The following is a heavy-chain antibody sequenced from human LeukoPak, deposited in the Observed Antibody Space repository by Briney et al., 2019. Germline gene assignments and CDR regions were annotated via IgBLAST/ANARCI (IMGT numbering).Heavy chain of an antibody. CDR3: ARAPSGRSSWYVPPDYYYGMDV. CDR2: IWYDGSNK. D-gene: IGHD6-13*01. Sequence: PGGSLRLSCAASGFTFSSYGMHWVRQAPGKGLEWVAVIWYDGSNKYYADSVKGRFTISRDNSKNTLYLQMNSLRAEDTAVYYCARAPSGRSSWYVPPDYYYGMDVWGQGTTVTVSS. V-gene: IGHV3-33*01. J-gene: IGHJ6*02. CDR1: GFTFSSYG.